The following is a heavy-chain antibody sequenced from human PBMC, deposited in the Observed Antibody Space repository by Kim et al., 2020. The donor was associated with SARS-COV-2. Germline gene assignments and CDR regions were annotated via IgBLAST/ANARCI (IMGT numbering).Heavy chain of an antibody. CDR3: AREVGYYGYYYYGMDV. Sequence: SETLSLTCTVSGGSISSYYWSWIRQPPGKGLEWIGYIYYSGSTNYNPSLKSRVTISVDTSKNQFSLKLSSVTAADTAVYYCAREVGYYGYYYYGMDVWGQGTTVTVSS. J-gene: IGHJ6*02. CDR2: IYYSGST. D-gene: IGHD3-10*01. CDR1: GGSISSYY. V-gene: IGHV4-59*01.